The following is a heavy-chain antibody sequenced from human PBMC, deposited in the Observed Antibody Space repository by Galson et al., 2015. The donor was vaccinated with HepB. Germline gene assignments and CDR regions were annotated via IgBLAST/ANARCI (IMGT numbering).Heavy chain of an antibody. CDR2: ISSNGGST. Sequence: SLRLSCAASGFTFSSYAMHWVRQAPGKGLEYVSAISSNGGSTYYADSVKGRFTISRDNSKNTLYLQMSSLRAEDTAVYYCVKDLVDTADQLDNAFDIWGQGTMVTVSS. CDR1: GFTFSSYA. D-gene: IGHD5-18*01. V-gene: IGHV3-64D*06. J-gene: IGHJ3*02. CDR3: VKDLVDTADQLDNAFDI.